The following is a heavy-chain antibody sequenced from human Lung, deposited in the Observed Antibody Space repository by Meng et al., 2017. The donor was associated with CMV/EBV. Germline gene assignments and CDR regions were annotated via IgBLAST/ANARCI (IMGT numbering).Heavy chain of an antibody. CDR2: ISTSVGDT. D-gene: IGHD4/OR15-4a*01. CDR3: ANLVRTIRDY. J-gene: IGHJ4*02. V-gene: IGHV3-23*01. Sequence: SWAGSGFTFSSHALSWVRQAPGKGLECVSSISTSVGDTYHADSVKGRFTISRDNSKKTLYLQMNSLRAEDTAVYYCANLVRTIRDYWGQGTLVTVSS. CDR1: GFTFSSHA.